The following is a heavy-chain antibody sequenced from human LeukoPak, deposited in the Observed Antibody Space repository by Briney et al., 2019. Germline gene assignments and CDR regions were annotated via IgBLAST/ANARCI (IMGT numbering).Heavy chain of an antibody. Sequence: GASVKVSCKASGGTFSSYAISWVRQAPGQGLEWMGGIIPIFGTANYAQKFQGRVTITTDESTSTAYMELSSLRSEDTAVYYCARGRGVVAALDAFDIWGQGTMVTVSS. CDR3: ARGRGVVAALDAFDI. D-gene: IGHD2-15*01. J-gene: IGHJ3*02. CDR2: IIPIFGTA. CDR1: GGTFSSYA. V-gene: IGHV1-69*05.